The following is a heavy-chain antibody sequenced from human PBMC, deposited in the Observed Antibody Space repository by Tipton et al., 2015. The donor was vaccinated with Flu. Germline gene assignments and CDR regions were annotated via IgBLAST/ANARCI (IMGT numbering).Heavy chain of an antibody. Sequence: SLRLSCVASGFTVSSSNYMSWVRQAPGKGLACVSIIYSDGNTYYTDSVRGRFTISRDNSKNTVYVQMNRLRAEDTALYYCARGDYYYGMDVWGQGTTVTVSS. J-gene: IGHJ6*02. CDR2: IYSDGNT. CDR3: ARGDYYYGMDV. V-gene: IGHV3-53*01. CDR1: GFTVSSSNY.